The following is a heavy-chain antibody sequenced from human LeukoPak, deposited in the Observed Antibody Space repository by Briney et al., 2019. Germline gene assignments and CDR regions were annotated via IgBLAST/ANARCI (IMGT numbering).Heavy chain of an antibody. D-gene: IGHD6-19*01. CDR1: GFTFSSYS. V-gene: IGHV3-48*01. J-gene: IGHJ4*02. CDR3: ARDLLETYSSGWYVAFDY. Sequence: PGGSLRLSCAASGFTFSSYSMNWVRQAPGKGLEWVSYISSSSSTIYYADSVKGRFTISRDNSKNTLYLQMNSLRAEDTAVYYCARDLLETYSSGWYVAFDYWGQGTLVTVSS. CDR2: ISSSSSTI.